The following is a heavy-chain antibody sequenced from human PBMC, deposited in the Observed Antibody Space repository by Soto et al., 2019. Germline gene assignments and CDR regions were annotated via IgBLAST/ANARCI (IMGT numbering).Heavy chain of an antibody. V-gene: IGHV1-69*01. Sequence: QVQLVQSGAEVKKPGSSVKVSCKASGGTFSSYAISWVRQAPGQGLEWMGGIIPIFGTANYAQKLQGRVKITADESTSTAYMDLRSLRSEDTAVYYCATSPADTPPLGADDYWGQGPLVTVSS. CDR3: ATSPADTPPLGADDY. CDR2: IIPIFGTA. CDR1: GGTFSSYA. D-gene: IGHD3-16*01. J-gene: IGHJ4*02.